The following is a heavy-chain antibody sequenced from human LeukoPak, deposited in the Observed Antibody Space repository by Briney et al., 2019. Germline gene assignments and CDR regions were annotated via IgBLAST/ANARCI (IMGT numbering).Heavy chain of an antibody. J-gene: IGHJ4*02. Sequence: GGSLRLSCAASGFTFDDYAMHWVRQAPGKGLEWVLGISWNSGSIGYADSVKGRFTISRDNAKNSLYLQMNSLRAEDTALYYCAKATGSKMVAAMIDYWGQGTLVTVSS. CDR3: AKATGSKMVAAMIDY. CDR1: GFTFDDYA. D-gene: IGHD2-15*01. CDR2: ISWNSGSI. V-gene: IGHV3-9*01.